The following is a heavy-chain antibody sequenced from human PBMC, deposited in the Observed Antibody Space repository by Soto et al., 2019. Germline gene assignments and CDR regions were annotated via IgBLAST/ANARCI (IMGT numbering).Heavy chain of an antibody. Sequence: AETLSLTCAVYGGSFSGYYWIWVRQAPGKGLEWIVEINHSGSANYNPTFKSRVSISVDTSKNQLSLQLSSVTAADTAVYYCAKGPQGGYYDSGSFYSSVYWGQGTLVTVSS. CDR1: GGSFSGYY. J-gene: IGHJ4*02. V-gene: IGHV4-34*01. CDR2: INHSGSA. D-gene: IGHD3-10*01. CDR3: AKGPQGGYYDSGSFYSSVY.